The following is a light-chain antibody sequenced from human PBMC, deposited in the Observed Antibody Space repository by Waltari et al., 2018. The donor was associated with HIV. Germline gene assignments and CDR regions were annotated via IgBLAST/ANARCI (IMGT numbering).Light chain of an antibody. CDR3: MQALQTPRT. J-gene: IGKJ1*01. CDR1: QSLLHTNGHNY. V-gene: IGKV2-28*01. CDR2: MTS. Sequence: EIVLTQSPFSLPVTPGEPASLSCRSNQSLLHTNGHNYFDWYFQKPGHSPQVLMYMTSNRASGVPDRFSGTGSGSDVALKISRGEAEDVGTYYCMQALQTPRTFGQGTKVEIK.